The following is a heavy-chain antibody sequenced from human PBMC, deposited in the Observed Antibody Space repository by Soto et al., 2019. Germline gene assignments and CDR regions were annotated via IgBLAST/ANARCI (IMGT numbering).Heavy chain of an antibody. D-gene: IGHD3-16*02. V-gene: IGHV3-23*01. CDR1: GFTFNNYA. CDR3: AKDLYDYIWGTYRHRAFDI. CDR2: ISGSGGST. Sequence: GGSLRLSCAASGFTFNNYAMSWVRQAPGKGLEWVSAISGSGGSTYYADSVKGRFTISRDNSKNTLYLQMNSLRAEDTAVYYCAKDLYDYIWGTYRHRAFDIWGQGTMVTVSS. J-gene: IGHJ3*02.